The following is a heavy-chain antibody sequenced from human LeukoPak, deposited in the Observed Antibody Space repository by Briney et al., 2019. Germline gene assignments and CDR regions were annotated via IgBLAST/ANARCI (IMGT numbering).Heavy chain of an antibody. V-gene: IGHV3-23*05. CDR3: TKDSQGSYDGFWYGTYGMDV. CDR1: GFSFNTFA. Sequence: PGGSLRLSCVASGFSFNTFALTWVRQAPGKGLEWVSTISDYPHYADSVRGLFTISRDNSRKTVFLQMNSLTPEDAATYYCTKDSQGSYDGFWYGTYGMDVWGQGTTVTVSS. CDR2: ISDYP. J-gene: IGHJ6*02. D-gene: IGHD3-16*01.